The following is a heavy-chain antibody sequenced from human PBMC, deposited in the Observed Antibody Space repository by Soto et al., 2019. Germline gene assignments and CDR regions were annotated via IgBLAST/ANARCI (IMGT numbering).Heavy chain of an antibody. D-gene: IGHD5-12*01. J-gene: IGHJ4*02. Sequence: QITLKESGPTLVKPTQTLTLTCTFSGFSLDTSGVGVGWIRQAPGEALEWLGVIYWDDDQRYSPALRNRLTITKDTSKNPVVLTMTNMNPVDAGTYYCARRRIYNGYDSWGQGTLVTVSS. CDR2: IYWDDDQ. V-gene: IGHV2-5*02. CDR3: ARRRIYNGYDS. CDR1: GFSLDTSGVG.